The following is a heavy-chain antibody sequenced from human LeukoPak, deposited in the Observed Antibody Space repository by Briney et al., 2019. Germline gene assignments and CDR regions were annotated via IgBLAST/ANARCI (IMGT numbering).Heavy chain of an antibody. CDR2: IYTSGST. Sequence: SQTLSLTCTVTGGSISSGSYYWSWIRQPAGKGLEWIGRIYTSGSTNYNPSLESRVTISVDTSKNQFSLKLSSVTAADTAVYYCAREGNWFDPWGQGTLVTVSS. V-gene: IGHV4-61*02. J-gene: IGHJ5*02. CDR3: AREGNWFDP. CDR1: GGSISSGSYY.